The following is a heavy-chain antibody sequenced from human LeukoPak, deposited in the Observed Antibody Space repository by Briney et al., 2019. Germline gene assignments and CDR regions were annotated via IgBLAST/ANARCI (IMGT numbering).Heavy chain of an antibody. CDR3: ARVYCSRTSCPKDY. CDR2: IYTSGST. CDR1: GGXISSYY. D-gene: IGHD2-2*01. Sequence: PSETLSLTCTVSGGXISSYYCSWIRQPAGKGLEWIGRIYTSGSTNYNPSLKSRVTMSVDTSKNQFSLKLSSVTAADTAVYYCARVYCSRTSCPKDYWGQGTLVTVSS. J-gene: IGHJ4*02. V-gene: IGHV4-4*07.